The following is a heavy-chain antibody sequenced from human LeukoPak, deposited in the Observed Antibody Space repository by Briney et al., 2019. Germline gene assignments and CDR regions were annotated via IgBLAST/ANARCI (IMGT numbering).Heavy chain of an antibody. CDR3: ASGRIAVAYDY. CDR2: IYSGGST. D-gene: IGHD6-19*01. J-gene: IGHJ4*02. Sequence: GGSLRLSCAASGFTFSSYGMHWVRQAPGKGLEWVSVIYSGGSTYYADSVKGRFTISRDNSKNTLYLQMNSLRAEDTAVYYCASGRIAVAYDYWGQGTLVTVSS. V-gene: IGHV3-66*01. CDR1: GFTFSSYG.